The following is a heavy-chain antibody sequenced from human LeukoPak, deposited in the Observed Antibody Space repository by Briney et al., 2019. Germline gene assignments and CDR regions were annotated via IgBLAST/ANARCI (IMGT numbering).Heavy chain of an antibody. D-gene: IGHD3-16*02. CDR3: ARQPYVWGSYRYFDY. V-gene: IGHV5-51*01. Sequence: GESLQISCQGSGYSFTSYWIGWVRQMPGKGLEWMGIIYPGDSDTRYSPSFQGQVTISADKSISTAYLQWSSLKASDTAMYYCARQPYVWGSYRYFDYWGQGTLVTVSS. J-gene: IGHJ4*02. CDR1: GYSFTSYW. CDR2: IYPGDSDT.